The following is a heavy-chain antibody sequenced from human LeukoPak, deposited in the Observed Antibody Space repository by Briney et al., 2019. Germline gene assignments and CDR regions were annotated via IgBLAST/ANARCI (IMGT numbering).Heavy chain of an antibody. CDR3: ARGVPYDSWSGPHYSDY. J-gene: IGHJ4*02. D-gene: IGHD3-3*01. CDR2: IKQGGSQE. V-gene: IGHV3-7*01. Sequence: GGSLRLSCAASRFTLSTYWMSWVRQAPGKGLEWVAHIKQGGSQEYYVDSVKGRFTISRDSAKNSLYLQMNSLRAEDTAVYYCARGVPYDSWSGPHYSDYWGQGTLVTVSS. CDR1: RFTLSTYW.